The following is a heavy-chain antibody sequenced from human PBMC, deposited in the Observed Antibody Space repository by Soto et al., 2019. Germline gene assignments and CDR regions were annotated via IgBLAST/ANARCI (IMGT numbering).Heavy chain of an antibody. J-gene: IGHJ4*02. CDR2: MNEHGSER. Sequence: EVQLVESGGGLVQPGGSLRLSCSASGFIFSSYWMSWLRQAPGKGLEWVASMNEHGSERYYVDSVKGRFTISRDNAKNSLYLQMNSLRAEATAVYYCARATGADKEDYWGQGTLVTVSS. D-gene: IGHD3-10*01. V-gene: IGHV3-7*04. CDR1: GFIFSSYW. CDR3: ARATGADKEDY.